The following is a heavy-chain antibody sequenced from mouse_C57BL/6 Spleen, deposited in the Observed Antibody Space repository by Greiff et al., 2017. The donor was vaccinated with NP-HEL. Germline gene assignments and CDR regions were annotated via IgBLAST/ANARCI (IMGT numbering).Heavy chain of an antibody. D-gene: IGHD2-3*01. CDR3: AREDGYLSYAMDY. J-gene: IGHJ4*01. CDR2: IYPGDGDT. Sequence: VQLQQSGPELVKPGASVKISCKASGYAFSSSWMNWVKQRPGKGLEWIGRIYPGDGDTNYNGKFKGKATLTADKSSSTAYMQLSSLTSEDSAVYFCAREDGYLSYAMDYSGQGTSVTVSS. CDR1: GYAFSSSW. V-gene: IGHV1-82*01.